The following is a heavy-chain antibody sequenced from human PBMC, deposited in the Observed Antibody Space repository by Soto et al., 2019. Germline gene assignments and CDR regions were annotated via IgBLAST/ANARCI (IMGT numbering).Heavy chain of an antibody. CDR2: IGFAGNNK. CDR3: AIAHNSGWRYFDY. Sequence: GGSLRLSCVASGFPFDSYGIHWVRRAPGKGLEWVATIGFAGNNKYYADSVKGRFTISRDNSKDTLYLHINSLKVDDTAMYYCAIAHNSGWRYFDYWGPGTLVTVSS. V-gene: IGHV3-30*02. J-gene: IGHJ4*02. CDR1: GFPFDSYG. D-gene: IGHD6-19*01.